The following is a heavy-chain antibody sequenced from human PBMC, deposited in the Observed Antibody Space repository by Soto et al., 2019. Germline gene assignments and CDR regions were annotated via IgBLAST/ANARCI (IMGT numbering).Heavy chain of an antibody. D-gene: IGHD3-22*01. CDR2: INPSGGST. V-gene: IGHV1-46*01. CDR3: ARDWFYDSSGLDY. Sequence: ASVKVSCKASGYTFTSYYMHWVRQAPGQGLEWMGIINPSGGSTSYAQKFQGRVTITRGTSASTAYMELSSLRSEDTAVYYCARDWFYDSSGLDYWGQGTPVTVSS. CDR1: GYTFTSYY. J-gene: IGHJ4*02.